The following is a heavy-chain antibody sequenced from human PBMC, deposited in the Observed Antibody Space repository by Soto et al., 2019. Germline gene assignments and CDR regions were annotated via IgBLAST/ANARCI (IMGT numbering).Heavy chain of an antibody. Sequence: ASVKVSCKASGYTFTGYYMHWVRQAPGQGLEWMGWINPNSGGTNYAQKFQGWVTMTRDTSISTAYMELSRLRSDDTAVYYCARAPGGCSSTSCCGRYYYMDVWGKGTTVTVSS. CDR2: INPNSGGT. V-gene: IGHV1-2*04. CDR1: GYTFTGYY. CDR3: ARAPGGCSSTSCCGRYYYMDV. J-gene: IGHJ6*03. D-gene: IGHD2-2*01.